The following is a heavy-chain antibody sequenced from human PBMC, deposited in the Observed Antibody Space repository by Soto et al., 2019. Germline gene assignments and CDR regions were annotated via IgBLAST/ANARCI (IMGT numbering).Heavy chain of an antibody. CDR3: ARGAYDYVWGSYRYSDAFDI. Sequence: ASVKVSCKASGYTFTSYSMHWVLQAPGQRLEWMGWINAGNGNTKYSQKFQGRVTITRDTSASTAYMELSSLRSEDTAVYYCARGAYDYVWGSYRYSDAFDIWGQGTMVTVSS. CDR2: INAGNGNT. D-gene: IGHD3-16*02. J-gene: IGHJ3*02. CDR1: GYTFTSYS. V-gene: IGHV1-3*01.